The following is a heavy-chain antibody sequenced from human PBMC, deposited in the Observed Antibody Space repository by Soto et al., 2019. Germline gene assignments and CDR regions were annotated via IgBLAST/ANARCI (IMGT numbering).Heavy chain of an antibody. D-gene: IGHD2-21*01. Sequence: GGSLRLSCAASGFTFSSYSMNWFRQAPGKGLEWVSYISSSSSTIYYADSVKGRFTISRDNAKNSLYLQMNSLRDEDTAGYYCARDLSSISFGIWSRALDIWGRGTMVTV. J-gene: IGHJ3*02. V-gene: IGHV3-48*02. CDR2: ISSSSSTI. CDR3: ARDLSSISFGIWSRALDI. CDR1: GFTFSSYS.